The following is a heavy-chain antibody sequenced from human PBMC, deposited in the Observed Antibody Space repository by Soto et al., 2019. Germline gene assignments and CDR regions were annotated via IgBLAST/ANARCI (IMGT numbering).Heavy chain of an antibody. CDR2: ISYDGSNK. CDR1: GFAFNTYS. V-gene: IGHV3-30-3*01. CDR3: AKVSPMGYFFDF. Sequence: GGSLRLSCAASGFAFNTYSMHWVRQAPGRGLEWVAVISYDGSNKFYADSVKGRFTISRDNSKNTLYLEMNSLRGEDTAVYYCAKVSPMGYFFDFWGQGTLVTVSS. J-gene: IGHJ4*02.